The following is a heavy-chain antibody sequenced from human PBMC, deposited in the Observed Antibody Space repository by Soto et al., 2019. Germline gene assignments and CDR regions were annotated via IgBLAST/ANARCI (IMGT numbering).Heavy chain of an antibody. J-gene: IGHJ3*02. CDR3: ARSARYYGSGMRRALDI. V-gene: IGHV2-26*01. CDR2: IFSNDEK. Sequence: QVTLKESGPVLVKPTETLTLTCTVSGFSLSNARMGVSWIRQPPGKALEWLAHIFSNDEKSYSTSLKSRLTIHKDTSKRQVVHTMTNMDPVDTATYLCARSARYYGSGMRRALDIWGQGTTVTLSS. CDR1: GFSLSNARMG. D-gene: IGHD3-10*01.